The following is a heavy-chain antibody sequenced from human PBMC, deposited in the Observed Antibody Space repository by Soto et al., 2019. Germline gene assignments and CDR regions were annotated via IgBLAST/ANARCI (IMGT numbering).Heavy chain of an antibody. CDR3: ARAYVVAGTDWFDP. J-gene: IGHJ5*02. CDR2: INHSGST. D-gene: IGHD6-19*01. Sequence: SETLSLTCAVYGGSFSGYYWSWIRQPPGKGLEWIGEINHSGSTNYNPSLKSRVTISVDTSKNQFSLKLSSVTAADTAVYYCARAYVVAGTDWFDPWGQGTLVTVSS. CDR1: GGSFSGYY. V-gene: IGHV4-34*01.